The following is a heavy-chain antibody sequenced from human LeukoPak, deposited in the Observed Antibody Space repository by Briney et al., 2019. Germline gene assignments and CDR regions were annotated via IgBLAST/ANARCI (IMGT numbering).Heavy chain of an antibody. J-gene: IGHJ4*02. Sequence: GGSLRLSCAASGFTFSDFWMSWVRQAPGKGLEWVANINLIGRELYYVDSAKGRFTIYRDNARNSVYLQMNSLRAEDTAVYYCARDHTVPGIVFGSWGQGALVTVSS. CDR1: GFTFSDFW. CDR2: INLIGREL. CDR3: ARDHTVPGIVFGS. D-gene: IGHD6-19*01. V-gene: IGHV3-7*01.